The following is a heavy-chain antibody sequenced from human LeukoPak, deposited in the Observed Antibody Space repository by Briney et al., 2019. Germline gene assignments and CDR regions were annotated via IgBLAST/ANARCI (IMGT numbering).Heavy chain of an antibody. J-gene: IGHJ1*01. D-gene: IGHD3-22*01. Sequence: GGSLRLSCVASGSTFSSYWMHWVRQAPGKGLVWVSRIKSDGSTNYADSVKGRFTISRGNAKNTVSLQMNSLRAEDTGVYFCARAPSEIGGYYPEYFRHWGQAPWSPSPQ. CDR3: ARAPSEIGGYYPEYFRH. V-gene: IGHV3-74*01. CDR1: GSTFSSYW. CDR2: IKSDGST.